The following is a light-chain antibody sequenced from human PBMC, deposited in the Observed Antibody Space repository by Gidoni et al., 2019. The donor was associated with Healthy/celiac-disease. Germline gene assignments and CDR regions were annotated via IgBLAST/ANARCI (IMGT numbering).Light chain of an antibody. CDR1: QSVSSN. J-gene: IGKJ1*01. CDR2: GAS. Sequence: EIVMTQSPATRSVSPGERATLSCRASQSVSSNLAWYQQKPGQAPRLLIYGASTRATGIPARFSGSGSGTEFTLPISSLQSEDFAVYYCQQYNNWPPTFGQGTKVEIK. CDR3: QQYNNWPPT. V-gene: IGKV3-15*01.